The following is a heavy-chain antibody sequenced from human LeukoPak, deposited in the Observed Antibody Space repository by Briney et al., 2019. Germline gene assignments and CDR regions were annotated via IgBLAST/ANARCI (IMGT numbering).Heavy chain of an antibody. CDR2: IYSGGST. CDR1: EFSVGSNY. V-gene: IGHV3-66*01. D-gene: IGHD5-12*01. CDR3: ARGSSGYHNT. J-gene: IGHJ4*02. Sequence: GGSLRLSCAASEFSVGSNYMTWVRQAPGKVLEWVSLIYSGGSTYYADSVKGRFTISRDNSKNTLYLQMNSLRAEDTAVYYCARGSSGYHNTGGQGTLVTVSS.